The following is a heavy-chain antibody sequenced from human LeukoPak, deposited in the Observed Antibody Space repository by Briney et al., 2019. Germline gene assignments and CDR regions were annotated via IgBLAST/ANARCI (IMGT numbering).Heavy chain of an antibody. CDR2: INPNSGGT. Sequence: ASVKVSCKASGYTFTGYYMHWVRQAPGQGLEWMGWINPNSGGTNYAQKFQGRVTMTRDTSSSTAYMELSRLRFDDTVVYYCASGPRITIFGVVMANDAFDIWGQGTMVTVSS. V-gene: IGHV1-2*02. D-gene: IGHD3-3*01. CDR1: GYTFTGYY. J-gene: IGHJ3*02. CDR3: ASGPRITIFGVVMANDAFDI.